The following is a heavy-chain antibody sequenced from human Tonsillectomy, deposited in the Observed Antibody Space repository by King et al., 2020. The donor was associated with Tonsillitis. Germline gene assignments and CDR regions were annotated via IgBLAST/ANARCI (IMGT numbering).Heavy chain of an antibody. CDR2: MYYTGVT. CDR1: GGSISSDGYY. D-gene: IGHD3-3*01. J-gene: IGHJ5*02. V-gene: IGHV4-31*01. CDR3: ARGKIFGVVVSWFDP. Sequence: QLQESGPGLVKHSQTLSLTCRVSGGSISSDGYYWSWIRHFPGKGLEWIGNMYYTGVTYYNPSLKSLFTISLDTSVNHFSLKLSSVTAADTAVYYCARGKIFGVVVSWFDPWGQGTLVTVSS.